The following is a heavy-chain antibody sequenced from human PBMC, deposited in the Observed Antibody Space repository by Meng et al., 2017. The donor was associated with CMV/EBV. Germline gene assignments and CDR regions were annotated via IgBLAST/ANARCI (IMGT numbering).Heavy chain of an antibody. V-gene: IGHV4-31*02. J-gene: IGHJ4*02. CDR1: SISSGGYY. D-gene: IGHD5-12*01. CDR2: NYYSGGT. Sequence: SISSGGYYWSWIRQHPGKGLEWIGYNYYSGGTYYNPSLKNRVTISVDTSKTQFSLKLSSVTAADTTVYYCTRLRGYSGYDYGLFDYWGQGTLVTVSS. CDR3: TRLRGYSGYDYGLFDY.